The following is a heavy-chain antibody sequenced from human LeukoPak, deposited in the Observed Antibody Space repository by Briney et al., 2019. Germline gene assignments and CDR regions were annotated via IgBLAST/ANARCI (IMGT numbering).Heavy chain of an antibody. V-gene: IGHV3-23*01. CDR2: ISGSGGST. J-gene: IGHJ4*02. CDR3: ARASYYYDSSGPSNY. CDR1: GFSFGSYA. Sequence: GGSLRLSCAASGFSFGSYAMSWVRQAAGKGLEWVSAISGSGGSTYYADSVKGRFTISRDNSKNTLYLQMNSLRAEDTAVYYCARASYYYDSSGPSNYWGQGTLVTVSS. D-gene: IGHD3-22*01.